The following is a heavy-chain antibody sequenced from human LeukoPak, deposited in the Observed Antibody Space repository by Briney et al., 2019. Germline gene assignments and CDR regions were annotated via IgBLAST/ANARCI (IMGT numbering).Heavy chain of an antibody. Sequence: PGGSLRLSCVASGFTFSEHYMDWVRQSPGQGLEWVGRIRKKTNGYTTEYAASVRGRFTISRDDSRNSLYLQMNSLRAEDTAVYYCAKEIFEGYCSSTSRYIGFDYWGQGTLVTVSS. CDR1: GFTFSEHY. J-gene: IGHJ4*02. CDR2: IRKKTNGYTT. CDR3: AKEIFEGYCSSTSRYIGFDY. D-gene: IGHD2-2*02. V-gene: IGHV3-72*01.